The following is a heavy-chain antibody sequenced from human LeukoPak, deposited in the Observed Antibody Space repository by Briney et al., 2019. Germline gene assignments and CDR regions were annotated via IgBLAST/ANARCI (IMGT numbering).Heavy chain of an antibody. V-gene: IGHV4-61*02. CDR3: ARGYWFYFDY. CDR1: GGSISSGSYY. D-gene: IGHD2-8*02. Sequence: SETLSLTCTVSGGSISSGSYYWNWIRQPAGKGLEWIGRIYTSGSTNYNPSLKSRITISADTSKNQFSLKLSSVTAADTAVYYCARGYWFYFDYWGQGTLVTVSS. CDR2: IYTSGST. J-gene: IGHJ4*02.